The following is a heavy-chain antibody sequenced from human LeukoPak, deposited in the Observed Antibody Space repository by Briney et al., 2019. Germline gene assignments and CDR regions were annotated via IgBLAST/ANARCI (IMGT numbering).Heavy chain of an antibody. CDR2: ISSSGSYI. D-gene: IGHD6-13*01. CDR1: GFTFSSYS. J-gene: IGHJ4*02. CDR3: ARDGSSWYQLDY. V-gene: IGHV3-21*01. Sequence: PGGSLRLSCAASGFTFSSYSMNWVRQAPGKGLEWVSSISSSGSYIYYADSVKGRFTISRDNAKNSLYLQMNSLRAEDTAVYYCARDGSSWYQLDYWGQGTLVTVSS.